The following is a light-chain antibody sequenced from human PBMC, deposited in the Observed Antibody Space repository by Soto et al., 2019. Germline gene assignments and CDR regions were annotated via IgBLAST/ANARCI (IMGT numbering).Light chain of an antibody. V-gene: IGKV3-15*01. CDR3: QQYNNWPPMYT. CDR1: QSVSSN. Sequence: EIVMTQSPATLSASPGERATLSCRASQSVSSNLAWYQQKPGQAPRLLIYGASTRATGIPARFSGSGSGTEFTLTISSLQSEDFAVYYCQQYNNWPPMYTFGQGTKVDIK. CDR2: GAS. J-gene: IGKJ2*01.